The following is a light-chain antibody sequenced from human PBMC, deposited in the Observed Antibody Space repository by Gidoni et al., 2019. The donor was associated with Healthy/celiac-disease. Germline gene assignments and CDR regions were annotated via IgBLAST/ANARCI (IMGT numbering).Light chain of an antibody. Sequence: EIVLTQSPATLSLSPGERATPSCRASQSVSSYLAWYQQKPGQAPRLLIYDASNRATGIPARFSGSGSGTDFTLTISSLEPEDFAVYYCQQRSNWPGLTFGGXTKVEIK. CDR3: QQRSNWPGLT. CDR1: QSVSSY. CDR2: DAS. V-gene: IGKV3-11*01. J-gene: IGKJ4*01.